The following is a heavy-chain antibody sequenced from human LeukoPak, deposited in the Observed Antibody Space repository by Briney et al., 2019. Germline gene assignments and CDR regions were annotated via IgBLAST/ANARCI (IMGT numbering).Heavy chain of an antibody. CDR3: AREIRQLGARYYFDY. J-gene: IGHJ4*02. Sequence: PSETLSLTCTVSGGSISSGDYYWSWIRQPPGKGLEWIGYIYYSGSTYYNPSLKSRVTMSVDTSKNQFSLKLSSVTAADTAVYYCAREIRQLGARYYFDYWGQGTLVTVSS. CDR1: GGSISSGDYY. D-gene: IGHD6-6*01. V-gene: IGHV4-30-4*08. CDR2: IYYSGST.